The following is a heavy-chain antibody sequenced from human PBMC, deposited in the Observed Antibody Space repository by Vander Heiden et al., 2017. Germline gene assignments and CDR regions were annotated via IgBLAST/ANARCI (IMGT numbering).Heavy chain of an antibody. CDR3: ASTWLVEENWFDP. CDR1: RGPLSSRSSY. Sequence: QLQLQEPGPVLVTPSETLSLTCPVSRGPLSSRSSYWGWSRQPQGKGLEWIGSICYSGSTYYNPSLKSRVTISVDTSKNQFSLKLSSVTAADTAVYYCASTWLVEENWFDPWGQGTLVTVSS. J-gene: IGHJ5*02. D-gene: IGHD6-19*01. V-gene: IGHV4-39*01. CDR2: ICYSGST.